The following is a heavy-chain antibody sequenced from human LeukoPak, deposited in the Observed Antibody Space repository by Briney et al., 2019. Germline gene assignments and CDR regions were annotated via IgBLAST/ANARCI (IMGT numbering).Heavy chain of an antibody. CDR1: GYTFTGYH. D-gene: IGHD2-15*01. J-gene: IGHJ5*02. CDR3: ARGYCTGGSCSGAWFDP. Sequence: GASVKVSCKASGYTFTGYHMHWVRQAPGQGLEWMGWINPNNGGTNYAQNFQGRVTTTRDTSISTAYIELSSLRSDDTAVYYCARGYCTGGSCSGAWFDPWGQGTLVTVSS. V-gene: IGHV1-2*02. CDR2: INPNNGGT.